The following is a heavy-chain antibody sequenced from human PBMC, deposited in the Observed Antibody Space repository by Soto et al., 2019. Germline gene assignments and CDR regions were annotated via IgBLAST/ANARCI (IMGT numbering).Heavy chain of an antibody. D-gene: IGHD6-6*01. J-gene: IGHJ4*02. CDR2: INHSGST. CDR3: ARGGLGIAARRIFDY. Sequence: SETLSLTCAVYGGSFSGYYWSWIRQPPGKGLEWIGEINHSGSTNYNPSLKSRVTISVDTSKNQFSLKLSSVTAADTAVYYCARGGLGIAARRIFDYWGQGTLVTVSS. V-gene: IGHV4-34*01. CDR1: GGSFSGYY.